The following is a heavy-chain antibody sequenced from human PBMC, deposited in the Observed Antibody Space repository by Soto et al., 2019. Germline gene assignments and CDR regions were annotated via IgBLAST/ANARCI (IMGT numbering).Heavy chain of an antibody. CDR3: AKGGRQWLVTSDFNY. CDR1: GFTFSDYA. CDR2: VSHDGRKT. D-gene: IGHD6-19*01. Sequence: VQLVESGGGVVQPGRSLRLSCAASGFTFSDYAMHWVRQAPGKGLEWVAVVSHDGRKTHYADSVKGRFTISRDSSKNTVSLEMTSLSAEDTAVYYCAKGGRQWLVTSDFNYWGQGALVTVSS. V-gene: IGHV3-30*18. J-gene: IGHJ4*02.